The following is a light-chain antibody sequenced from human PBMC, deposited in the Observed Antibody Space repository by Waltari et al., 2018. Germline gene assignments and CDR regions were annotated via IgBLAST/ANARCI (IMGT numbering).Light chain of an antibody. J-gene: IGLJ2*01. CDR3: CSYAGSSSLAV. CDR2: EVN. Sequence: QFALTQPASVSGPPGQSITISRTGTSSEVGNYNLVSWYQHHPRKVPKLMIYEVNKRPSGVSNRFSGSKSDNTASLTISGLQAEDEADYYCCSYAGSSSLAVFGGGTKLTVL. V-gene: IGLV2-23*02. CDR1: SSEVGNYNL.